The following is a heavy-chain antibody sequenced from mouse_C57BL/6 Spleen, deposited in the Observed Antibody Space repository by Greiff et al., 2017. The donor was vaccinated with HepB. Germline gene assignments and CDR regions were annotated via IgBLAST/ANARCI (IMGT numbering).Heavy chain of an antibody. Sequence: VQVVESGPGLVQPSQSLSITCTVSGFSLTSYGVHWVRQSPGKGLEWLGVIWSGGSTDYNAAFISRLSISKDNSKSQVFFKMNSLQADDTAIYYCATIGAYWGQGTLVTVSA. CDR3: ATIGAY. D-gene: IGHD2-14*01. J-gene: IGHJ3*01. CDR2: IWSGGST. CDR1: GFSLTSYG. V-gene: IGHV2-2*01.